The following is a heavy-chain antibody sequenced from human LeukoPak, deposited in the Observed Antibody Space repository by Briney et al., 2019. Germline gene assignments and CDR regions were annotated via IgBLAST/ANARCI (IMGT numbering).Heavy chain of an antibody. CDR1: GFTFSSYA. CDR2: ISGSGGST. D-gene: IGHD2-15*01. CDR3: ARANCSGGSCWFDP. Sequence: GSLRLSCAASGFTFSSYAMSWVRQAPGKGLEWVSAISGSGGSTYYADSVKGRFTISRDNSKNTLYLQMNSLRAEDTAVYYCARANCSGGSCWFDPWGQGTLVTVSS. J-gene: IGHJ5*02. V-gene: IGHV3-23*01.